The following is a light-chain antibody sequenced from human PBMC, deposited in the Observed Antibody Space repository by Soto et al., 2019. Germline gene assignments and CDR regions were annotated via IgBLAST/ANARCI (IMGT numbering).Light chain of an antibody. V-gene: IGKV2-28*01. CDR1: QSLLYSNEHNY. CDR3: MQALQT. CDR2: LGS. J-gene: IGKJ4*01. Sequence: DIVMTQSPLSLPVIPGEPASFSCXPIQSLLYSNEHNYLDCYLQKPGQSSHLLIYLGSNRASGVPDRFSGSGPGTDFTLRISGLEAEDAGVYYCMQALQTFGGGTKVDI.